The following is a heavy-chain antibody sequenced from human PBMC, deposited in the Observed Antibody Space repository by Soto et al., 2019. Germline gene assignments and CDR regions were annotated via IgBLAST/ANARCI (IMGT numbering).Heavy chain of an antibody. CDR2: IYPGDSDT. D-gene: IGHD3-10*01. CDR3: ARHTYGSGSYYYYYYYGMDV. Sequence: GESLKISCKGSGYSFTIYWIGWVRQMPGKGLEWMGIIYPGDSDTRYSPSFQGQVTISADKSISTAYLQWSSLKASDTAMYYCARHTYGSGSYYYYYYYGMDVWGQGTRSPSP. V-gene: IGHV5-51*01. CDR1: GYSFTIYW. J-gene: IGHJ6*02.